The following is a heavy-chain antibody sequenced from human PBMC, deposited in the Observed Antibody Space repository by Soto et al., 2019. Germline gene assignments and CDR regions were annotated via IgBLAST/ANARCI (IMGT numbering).Heavy chain of an antibody. D-gene: IGHD3-10*01. CDR3: ARKAYYASGRINLFDP. J-gene: IGHJ5*02. CDR2: IFPNGNT. Sequence: SETLSLTCTVSRGYVNTFHWSWVRQPAGKGLEWIGRIFPNGNTDYSPSLKSRVTLSVDTSKNQFSLRLTAVTAADTAMYYCARKAYYASGRINLFDPWGQGTLVTVSS. CDR1: RGYVNTFH. V-gene: IGHV4-4*07.